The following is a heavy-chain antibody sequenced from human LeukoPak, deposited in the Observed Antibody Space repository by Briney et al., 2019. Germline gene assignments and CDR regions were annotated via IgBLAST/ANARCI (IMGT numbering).Heavy chain of an antibody. Sequence: SETLSLTCSVSGYSFTSGHYWGWIRPPPGKGLEWIANIYHTGSAHYNPSLKSRVTISVDTSKNQFSLKLSSVTAADTAVYYCARYCASTTCILRGFDYWGQGTLVTVSS. CDR2: IYHTGSA. V-gene: IGHV4-38-2*01. D-gene: IGHD2-2*01. CDR3: ARYCASTTCILRGFDY. J-gene: IGHJ4*02. CDR1: GYSFTSGHY.